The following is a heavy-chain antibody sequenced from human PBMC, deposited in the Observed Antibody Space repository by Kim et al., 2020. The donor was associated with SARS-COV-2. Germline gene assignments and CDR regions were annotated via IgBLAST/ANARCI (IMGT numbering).Heavy chain of an antibody. CDR1: GFTFSSYA. CDR2: ISGGGGNK. Sequence: GGSLRLSCAASGFTFSSYAMSWVRQAPGKGLEWVSVISGGGGNKFYADSVRGRFTISRDNSKNTLFLQMNSLRDEDTALYYCAKVVVMDDYNYYYYYGMDVWGQGTTVTVSS. J-gene: IGHJ6*02. V-gene: IGHV3-23*01. D-gene: IGHD3-3*01. CDR3: AKVVVMDDYNYYYYYGMDV.